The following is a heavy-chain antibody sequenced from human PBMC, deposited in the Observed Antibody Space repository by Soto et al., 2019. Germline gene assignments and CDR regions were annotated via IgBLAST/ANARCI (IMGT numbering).Heavy chain of an antibody. V-gene: IGHV1-46*01. CDR3: ARAKAGSGSYYQDYYGMDV. D-gene: IGHD3-10*01. J-gene: IGHJ6*02. Sequence: QVQLVQSGAEVKKPGASVKVSCKASGYTFTSYYMYWVRQAPGQGLEWMGIINPSGGSTSYAQKFQGRVTMTRDTSTSTVYMELSSLRSEDTAVYYCARAKAGSGSYYQDYYGMDVWGQGTTVTVSS. CDR2: INPSGGST. CDR1: GYTFTSYY.